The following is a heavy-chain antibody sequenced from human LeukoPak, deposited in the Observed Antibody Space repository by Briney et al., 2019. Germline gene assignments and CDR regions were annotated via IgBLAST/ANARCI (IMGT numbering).Heavy chain of an antibody. V-gene: IGHV3-48*03. CDR2: ISSSGNTK. CDR3: ARGPSYDSGQPGY. CDR1: GFTFCNYE. Sequence: PGGSLRLSCAASGFTFCNYEMNWVRQAPGKGLEWVSFISSSGNTKYYPDSVKGRFTISRDNAKNSLYLQMNSLRGEDTAVYYCARGPSYDSGQPGYWGQGTLVTVSS. J-gene: IGHJ4*02. D-gene: IGHD3-10*01.